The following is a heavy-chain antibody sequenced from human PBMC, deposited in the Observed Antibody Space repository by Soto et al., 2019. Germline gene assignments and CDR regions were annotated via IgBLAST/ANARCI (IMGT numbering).Heavy chain of an antibody. D-gene: IGHD2-2*01. CDR3: ARDNIVVVPAAMSPDY. CDR1: GYTFTSYA. CDR2: INAGNGNT. Sequence: ASVKVSCKASGYTFTSYAMHWVRQAPGQRLEWMGWINAGNGNTKYSQKFQGRVTITRDTSASTAYMELSSLRSEDTAVYYCARDNIVVVPAAMSPDYWGQGTLVTVSS. J-gene: IGHJ4*02. V-gene: IGHV1-3*01.